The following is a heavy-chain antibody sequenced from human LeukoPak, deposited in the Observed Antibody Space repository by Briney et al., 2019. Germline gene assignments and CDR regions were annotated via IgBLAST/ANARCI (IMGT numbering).Heavy chain of an antibody. Sequence: GGSLRLSCVASGFTFSTFAMIWVRQPPGKGLEWVSSIFPSGGEIHYADSVRGRFTISRDNAKNSLYLQMNSLRAEDTAVYYCARDLTVAGTDYWGQGTLVTVSS. CDR1: GFTFSTFA. D-gene: IGHD6-19*01. V-gene: IGHV3-21*01. CDR3: ARDLTVAGTDY. J-gene: IGHJ4*02. CDR2: IFPSGGEI.